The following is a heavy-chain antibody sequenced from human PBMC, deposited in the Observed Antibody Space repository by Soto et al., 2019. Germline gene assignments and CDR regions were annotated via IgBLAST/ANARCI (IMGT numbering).Heavy chain of an antibody. Sequence: EGSLRLSCAASTFTFSTYAMHWVRQAAGKGLEWVAIISYDGSSKYYADSVKGRFTISRDNSKNTLYLQMNSLRAEDTAVYHCARVPKYYGSGELDYWGQGTPVTVS. V-gene: IGHV3-30-3*01. CDR1: TFTFSTYA. D-gene: IGHD3-10*01. CDR2: ISYDGSSK. CDR3: ARVPKYYGSGELDY. J-gene: IGHJ4*02.